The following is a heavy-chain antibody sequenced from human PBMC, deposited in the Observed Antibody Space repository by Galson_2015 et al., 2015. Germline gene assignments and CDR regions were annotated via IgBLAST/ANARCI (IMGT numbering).Heavy chain of an antibody. CDR3: ARENLLMHYYGSGSYYNDREYYFDY. Sequence: SLRLSCAASGFTFRRYALHWVRQAPGKGLDWVAVISYDGSNKDYADSVKGRFTISRDNSKNTLYLQMNSLRAEDTAVYYCARENLLMHYYGSGSYYNDREYYFDYWGQGTLVTVSS. J-gene: IGHJ4*02. CDR2: ISYDGSNK. D-gene: IGHD3-10*01. V-gene: IGHV3-30-3*01. CDR1: GFTFRRYA.